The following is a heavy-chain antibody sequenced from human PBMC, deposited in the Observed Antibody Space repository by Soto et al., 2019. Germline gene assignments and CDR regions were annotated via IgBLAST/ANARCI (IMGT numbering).Heavy chain of an antibody. J-gene: IGHJ4*02. D-gene: IGHD3-10*01. CDR1: DYTFTSYG. CDR3: ARSASTVRGVKRSFDY. V-gene: IGHV1-18*01. Sequence: ASVKVSCKASDYTFTSYGINWVRQAPGQGLEWMGWISAYNGNTNYAQHLQGRITMTTDTSTTTAYMELRSLRSDDTAVYYCARSASTVRGVKRSFDYWGQGTPVTVSP. CDR2: ISAYNGNT.